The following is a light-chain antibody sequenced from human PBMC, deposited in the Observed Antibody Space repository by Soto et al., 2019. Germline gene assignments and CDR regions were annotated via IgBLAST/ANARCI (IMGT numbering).Light chain of an antibody. J-gene: IGKJ1*01. CDR1: QSVSSSY. V-gene: IGKV3-20*01. CDR3: QQYGSSRT. Sequence: VTQAPGTLSLSQGERATLSCRASQSVSSSYLAWYQQKPGQAPRLLIYGASSRATGIPDRFSGSGSGTDFTLTISRLEPEDFAVYYCQQYGSSRTFGQGTKVDIK. CDR2: GAS.